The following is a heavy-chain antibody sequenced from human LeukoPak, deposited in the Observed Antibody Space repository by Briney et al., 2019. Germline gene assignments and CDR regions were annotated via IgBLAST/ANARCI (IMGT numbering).Heavy chain of an antibody. CDR3: ARSDGYNQKNNWFDP. J-gene: IGHJ5*02. CDR2: IYTSGST. CDR1: GDSISSYY. D-gene: IGHD5-24*01. V-gene: IGHV4-4*09. Sequence: SETLSLTCTVSGDSISSYYWSWIRQPPGKGLEWIGYIYTSGSTNYNPSLQSRVTISVDTSKNQFSLKLSSVTAADTAVYYCARSDGYNQKNNWFDPWGQGTLVTVSS.